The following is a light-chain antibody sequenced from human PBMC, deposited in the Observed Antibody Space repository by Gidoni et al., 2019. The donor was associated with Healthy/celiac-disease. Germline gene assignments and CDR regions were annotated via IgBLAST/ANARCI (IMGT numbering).Light chain of an antibody. Sequence: QLVLTQSPSASASLGASVKLTCTMSSGHSSDAIAWHQQQPEKGPRYLMKLNSDGSHSKGDGIPDRFSGSSSWAERYLTISSLQSEDEADYYCQTWGTGIRVFGGGTKLTVL. J-gene: IGLJ3*02. CDR3: QTWGTGIRV. CDR1: SGHSSDA. CDR2: LNSDGSH. V-gene: IGLV4-69*01.